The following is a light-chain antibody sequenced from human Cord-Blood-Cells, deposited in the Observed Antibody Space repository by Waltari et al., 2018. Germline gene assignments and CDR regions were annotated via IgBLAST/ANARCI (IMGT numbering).Light chain of an antibody. Sequence: DIQMTQSPSTLSASVADRVTITCRASQGISSWLAWYQQKPGKAPKLLIYKASSLESGGPSRFSGSGSATEFTLTISSLQHDDFATYYCQQYNSYWTFGQGTKVEIK. CDR1: QGISSW. J-gene: IGKJ1*01. V-gene: IGKV1-5*03. CDR3: QQYNSYWT. CDR2: KAS.